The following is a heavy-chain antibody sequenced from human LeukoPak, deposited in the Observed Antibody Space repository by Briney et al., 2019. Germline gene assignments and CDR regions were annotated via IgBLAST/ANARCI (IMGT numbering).Heavy chain of an antibody. J-gene: IGHJ3*02. CDR3: ARDSPRDYYDSSGYYYYAFDI. V-gene: IGHV4-4*07. Sequence: SETLSLTCTVSGGSISSYYWSWIRQPAGKGLEWIGRIYTSASTNYNPSLKSRVTMSVDTSKNQFSLKLSSVTAADTAVYYCARDSPRDYYDSSGYYYYAFDIWGEGTMVTVSS. CDR1: GGSISSYY. D-gene: IGHD3-22*01. CDR2: IYTSAST.